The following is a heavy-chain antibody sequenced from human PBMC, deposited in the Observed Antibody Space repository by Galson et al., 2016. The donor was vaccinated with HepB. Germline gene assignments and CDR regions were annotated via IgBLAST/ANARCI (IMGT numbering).Heavy chain of an antibody. Sequence: VRQAPGQGLEWMGIINPSGGSTSYAQKFQGRVTMTRDTSTSTVYMELSSLRSEDTAVYYCARDAYYFEGLDYWGQGTLVTVSS. D-gene: IGHD2/OR15-2a*01. V-gene: IGHV1-46*01. CDR3: ARDAYYFEGLDY. J-gene: IGHJ4*02. CDR2: INPSGGST.